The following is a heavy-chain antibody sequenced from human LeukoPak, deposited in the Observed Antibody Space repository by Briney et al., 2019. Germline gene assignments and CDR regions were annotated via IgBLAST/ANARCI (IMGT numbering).Heavy chain of an antibody. CDR3: AKSTYDDYSPSDY. Sequence: PGGSLRLSCAASGFTFSSYAMSWVRQAPGKGLEWVSSINGRGGSTYYADSVKGRFTISRDNSKNTLYLQMNSLRAGDTAVYYCAKSTYDDYSPSDYWGQGALVTVSS. CDR2: INGRGGST. V-gene: IGHV3-23*01. D-gene: IGHD4-17*01. J-gene: IGHJ4*02. CDR1: GFTFSSYA.